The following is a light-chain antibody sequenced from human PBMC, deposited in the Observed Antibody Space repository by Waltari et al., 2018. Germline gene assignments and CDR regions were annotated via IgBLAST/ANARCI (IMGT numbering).Light chain of an antibody. CDR1: SSDVVGSNY. CDR3: CSYAGSYTWV. CDR2: DVS. V-gene: IGLV2-11*01. J-gene: IGLJ3*02. Sequence: SALTQPRAGSGSPGQSVTISCTGTSSDVVGSNYVSWYQQHPGKAPKLMIYDVSKRPSGVPDRFSGSKSGNTASLTISGLQAEDEADYYCCSYAGSYTWVFGGGTKLTVL.